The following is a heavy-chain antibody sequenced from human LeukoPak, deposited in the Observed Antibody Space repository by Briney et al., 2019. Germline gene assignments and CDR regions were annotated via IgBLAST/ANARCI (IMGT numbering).Heavy chain of an antibody. J-gene: IGHJ3*02. D-gene: IGHD3-22*01. Sequence: GGSLRLSCAASGFTFSSYGMHWVRQAPGKGLEWVAVISYDGSNKYYADSVKGRFTIYRENSKNTLYLQMNRLRDEDTAVYYCAKLVDSSGYYSYDAFDIWGQGTMVTVSS. V-gene: IGHV3-30*18. CDR1: GFTFSSYG. CDR2: ISYDGSNK. CDR3: AKLVDSSGYYSYDAFDI.